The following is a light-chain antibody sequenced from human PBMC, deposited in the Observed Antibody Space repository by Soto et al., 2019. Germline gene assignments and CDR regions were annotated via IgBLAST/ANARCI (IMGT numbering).Light chain of an antibody. J-gene: IGLJ2*01. CDR2: ANN. CDR1: SSNIGAGYD. CDR3: QSYDSSLSAVV. Sequence: QSVLTQPPSLSGAPGQRVTISCTGSSSNIGAGYDVHWYQQLPGTAPKLIIYANNNRPSGVPDRFSGSKSGTSASLAITGLQAEDEADYYCQSYDSSLSAVVFGGGTELTVL. V-gene: IGLV1-40*01.